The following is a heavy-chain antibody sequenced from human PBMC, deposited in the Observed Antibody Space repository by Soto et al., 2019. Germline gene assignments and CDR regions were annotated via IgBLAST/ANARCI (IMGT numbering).Heavy chain of an antibody. V-gene: IGHV4-39*01. CDR1: GGSVPNSSYY. D-gene: IGHD4-17*01. J-gene: IGHJ4*02. CDR2: VYYRGRS. CDR3: VSHWTTGPTQSYFDY. Sequence: PSETLSLTCIVSGGSVPNSSYYWDWIRKSPGKGLEWIGSVYYRGRSYSKSSVKSRVTISVDTSKNRFSLSLNSVTASDTAVYLCVSHWTTGPTQSYFDYLGTGARGTVSS.